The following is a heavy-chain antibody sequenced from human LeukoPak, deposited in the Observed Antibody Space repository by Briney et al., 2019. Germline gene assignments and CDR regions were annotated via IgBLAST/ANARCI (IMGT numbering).Heavy chain of an antibody. D-gene: IGHD3-10*01. CDR1: GFTFSSYG. J-gene: IGHJ4*02. Sequence: GGSLRLSCAASGFTFSSYGMHWVRQAPGKGLEWVAFIRYDGSNKYYADSVKGRFTISRDNSKNTLYLQMNSLRAEDTAVYYCARVIGYYFDYWGQGTLVTVSS. CDR3: ARVIGYYFDY. CDR2: IRYDGSNK. V-gene: IGHV3-30*02.